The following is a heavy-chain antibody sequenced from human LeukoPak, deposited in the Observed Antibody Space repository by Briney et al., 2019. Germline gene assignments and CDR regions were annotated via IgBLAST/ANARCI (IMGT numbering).Heavy chain of an antibody. D-gene: IGHD6-13*01. CDR3: ARGGRGSSWFDN. Sequence: GGSLRFSCAASGFTFKSYDMHWVRQAAGEGLEWVSAIGTAGDTYYPGSVKGRFTISRENAKNSLYLQMNSLRAGDTAVYYCARGGRGSSWFDNWGQGTLVTVSS. J-gene: IGHJ4*02. CDR1: GFTFKSYD. V-gene: IGHV3-13*01. CDR2: IGTAGDT.